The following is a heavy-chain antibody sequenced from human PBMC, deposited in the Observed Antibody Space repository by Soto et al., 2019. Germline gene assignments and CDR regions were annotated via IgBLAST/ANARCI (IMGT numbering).Heavy chain of an antibody. CDR2: IYYSGST. J-gene: IGHJ5*02. CDR1: GDSVSTDGYY. Sequence: SETLSLTCTVSGDSVSTDGYYWNWIRQPPGKGLEWIGCIYYSGSTNYNPSLKSRITISVDTSKNQFSLKLTSVTAADTAIYYCARSGSGSSYNGWFDPWGQGTLVTVSS. D-gene: IGHD3-10*01. CDR3: ARSGSGSSYNGWFDP. V-gene: IGHV4-61*08.